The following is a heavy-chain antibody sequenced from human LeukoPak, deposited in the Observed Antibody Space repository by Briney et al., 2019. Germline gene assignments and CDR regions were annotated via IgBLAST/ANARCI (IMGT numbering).Heavy chain of an antibody. CDR3: AREVKVPGELLGGFDS. V-gene: IGHV1-2*02. CDR1: GYTFVDHY. D-gene: IGHD3-10*01. Sequence: ASVKVSCKASGYTFVDHYIHWVRQAPGQGLEWMGWINPKRGGTTYAEKFEGRVTMTSDTAISTVYMELTGLRSDDTAFYYCAREVKVPGELLGGFDSWGQGSLVTVSS. CDR2: INPKRGGT. J-gene: IGHJ5*01.